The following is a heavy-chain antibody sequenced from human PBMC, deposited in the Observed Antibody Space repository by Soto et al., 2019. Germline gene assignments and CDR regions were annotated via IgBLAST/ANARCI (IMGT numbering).Heavy chain of an antibody. CDR2: IYYSGST. J-gene: IGHJ6*02. V-gene: IGHV4-59*01. CDR1: SASIGSYS. D-gene: IGHD5-12*01. CDR3: AGGGRARWLQFPYYYYGMDV. Sequence: PSVTLSLNCSIRSASIGSYSWRWTSERTREGLEWIVYIYYSGSTNYNPSLKSRVTISVDTSKSQFSLKLSSVTAADTAVYYCAGGGRARWLQFPYYYYGMDVRGQGTTVT.